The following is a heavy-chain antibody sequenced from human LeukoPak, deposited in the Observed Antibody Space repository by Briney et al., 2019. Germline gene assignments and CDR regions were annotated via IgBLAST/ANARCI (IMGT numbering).Heavy chain of an antibody. V-gene: IGHV4-39*01. CDR1: GDSLSTTGYL. CDR2: IFKSGNT. D-gene: IGHD1-14*01. J-gene: IGHJ5*02. CDR3: AGTGIRNWFDP. Sequence: SETLSLTCSVSGDSLSTTGYLWVWIRQSPGRYLEWIGSIFKSGNTFYNMSLKSRVTISVDTSKNEFSLSLTSVTAADTAVYYCAGTGIRNWFDPWGQGILVTVSS.